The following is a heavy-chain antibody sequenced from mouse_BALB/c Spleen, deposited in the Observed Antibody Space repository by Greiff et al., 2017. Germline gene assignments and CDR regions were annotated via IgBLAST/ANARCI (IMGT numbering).Heavy chain of an antibody. V-gene: IGHV1-67*01. CDR1: GYTFTDYA. J-gene: IGHJ3*01. CDR3: AREGDYDDGFAY. D-gene: IGHD2-4*01. Sequence: VKLQQSGPELVRPGVSVKISCKGSGYTFTDYAMHWVKQSHAKSLEWIGVISTYYGNTNYNQKFKGKATMTVDKSSSTAYMELARLTSEDSAIYYCAREGDYDDGFAYWGQGTLVTVSA. CDR2: ISTYYGNT.